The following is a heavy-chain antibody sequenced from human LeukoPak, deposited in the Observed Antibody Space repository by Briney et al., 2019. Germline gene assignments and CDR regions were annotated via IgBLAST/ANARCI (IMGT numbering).Heavy chain of an antibody. D-gene: IGHD6-19*01. CDR3: ARHADSSGWSEMDY. Sequence: SETLSLTCAVYGGSFSGYYWSWIRQPPGKGLEWIGEINHSGSTNYNPSLKSRVTISVDTSKNQFSLKVNSVTAADTAIYYCARHADSSGWSEMDYWGQGTLVAVSS. V-gene: IGHV4-34*01. CDR1: GGSFSGYY. CDR2: INHSGST. J-gene: IGHJ4*02.